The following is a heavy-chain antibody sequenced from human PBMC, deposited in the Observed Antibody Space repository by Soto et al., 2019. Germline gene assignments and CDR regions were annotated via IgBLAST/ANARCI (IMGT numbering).Heavy chain of an antibody. CDR2: IYYSGST. CDR1: GGSISSGGYY. D-gene: IGHD2-15*01. CDR3: ARDSRRYCSGGSCYENYYYYGMDV. J-gene: IGHJ6*02. V-gene: IGHV4-31*03. Sequence: QVQLQESGPGLVKPSQTLSLTCTVSGGSISSGGYYWSWIRQHPGKGLEWIGYIYYSGSTYYNPSLKSRVTISVDTSKNQFSLKLSSVTAADTAVYYCARDSRRYCSGGSCYENYYYYGMDVWGQGTTVTVSS.